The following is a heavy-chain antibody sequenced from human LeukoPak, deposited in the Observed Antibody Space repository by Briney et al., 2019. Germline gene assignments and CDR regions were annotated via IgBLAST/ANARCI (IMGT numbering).Heavy chain of an antibody. CDR2: IYWNDDK. CDR1: GFSLSTSAVG. Sequence: SGPTLVNPTQTLTLTCTFSGFSLSTSAVGVGWIRQPPGRALEWLALIYWNDDKRYSPSLKRRLTITKDTSKNQVVLTMTNMDPVDTATYYCARRTRSGGFYWYFDLWGRGTLVTVSS. D-gene: IGHD4-23*01. V-gene: IGHV2-5*01. J-gene: IGHJ2*01. CDR3: ARRTRSGGFYWYFDL.